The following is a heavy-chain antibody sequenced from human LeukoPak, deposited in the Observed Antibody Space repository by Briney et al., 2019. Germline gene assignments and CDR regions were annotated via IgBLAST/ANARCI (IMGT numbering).Heavy chain of an antibody. V-gene: IGHV4-59*01. CDR2: IYYSGST. CDR3: ARDRGSGWYEFDY. Sequence: SETLSLTCTVSGGSISSYYWSWIRKPPGKGLEWIGYIYYSGSTSYNPSLKSRVTISVDTSKNQFSLKLSSVTAADTAVYYCARDRGSGWYEFDYWGQGTLVTVSS. CDR1: GGSISSYY. J-gene: IGHJ4*02. D-gene: IGHD6-19*01.